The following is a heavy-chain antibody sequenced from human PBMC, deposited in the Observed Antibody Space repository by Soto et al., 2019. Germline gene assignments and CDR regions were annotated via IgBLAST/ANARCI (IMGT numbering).Heavy chain of an antibody. D-gene: IGHD3-3*01. J-gene: IGHJ4*02. Sequence: PVGFQRLSCAASGVTFRNYVRHWVRQAPGKELKWVAHISSNGYNTYYADSVKGQFTISRDNFRNSLYLQMSSLRTADTAVYYCVRDGPHISIFGYGDYWGQGSLVTVSS. V-gene: IGHV3-30-3*01. CDR2: ISSNGYNT. CDR1: GVTFRNYV. CDR3: VRDGPHISIFGYGDY.